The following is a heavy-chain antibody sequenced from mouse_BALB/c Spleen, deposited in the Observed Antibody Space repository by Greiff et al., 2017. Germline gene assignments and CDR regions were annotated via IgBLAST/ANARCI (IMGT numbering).Heavy chain of an antibody. D-gene: IGHD2-4*01. V-gene: IGHV5-6*02. CDR2: ISSGGSYT. CDR3: ARPNYDYDEDYAMDY. J-gene: IGHJ4*01. Sequence: DVMLVESGGDLVKPGGSLKLSCAASGFTFSSYGMSWVRQTPDKRLEWVATISSGGSYTYYPDSVKGRFTISRDNAKNTLYLQMSSLKSEDTAMYYCARPNYDYDEDYAMDYWGQGTSVTVSS. CDR1: GFTFSSYG.